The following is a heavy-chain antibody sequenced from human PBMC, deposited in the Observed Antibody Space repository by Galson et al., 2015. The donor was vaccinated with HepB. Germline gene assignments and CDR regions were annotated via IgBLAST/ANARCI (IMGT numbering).Heavy chain of an antibody. J-gene: IGHJ4*02. V-gene: IGHV4-4*07. CDR1: GGSISQYY. Sequence: ETLSLTCAVTGGSISQYYWSWIRQPAGKGLEWIGRIYSSGKANYSPSFRSRVTISLETSNNQFSLKLNFVTAADTAMYYCARAPSKVYFDSWGQGLLVTVAS. D-gene: IGHD4-11*01. CDR3: ARAPSKVYFDS. CDR2: IYSSGKA.